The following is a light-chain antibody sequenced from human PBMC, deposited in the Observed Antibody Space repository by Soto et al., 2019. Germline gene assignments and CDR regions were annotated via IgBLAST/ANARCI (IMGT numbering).Light chain of an antibody. CDR2: DVS. J-gene: IGLJ2*01. V-gene: IGLV2-14*03. Sequence: QSALTQPASVSGSPGQSITISCTGTSSDVGGYDYVSWFQQHPGKAPKLMIFDVSNRPSGVSNRFSGSKFGNTASLTISGLQAEDEADYYCNSYTSSSTLVFGGGTKLTVL. CDR3: NSYTSSSTLV. CDR1: SSDVGGYDY.